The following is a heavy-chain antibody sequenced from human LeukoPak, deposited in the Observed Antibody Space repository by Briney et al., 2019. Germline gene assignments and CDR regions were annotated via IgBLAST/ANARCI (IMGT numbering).Heavy chain of an antibody. CDR2: ISASGGST. Sequence: GGSLSPSWAAYGFTFSSFAMSWVSQAPGKGMEWVSAISASGGSTYYAESVKGRFTISRDNSKNTLHLQMNSLRAEDTAVYYCAKSLRYFDWLTDYWGQGTLVTVSS. CDR3: AKSLRYFDWLTDY. D-gene: IGHD3-9*01. CDR1: GFTFSSFA. V-gene: IGHV3-23*01. J-gene: IGHJ4*02.